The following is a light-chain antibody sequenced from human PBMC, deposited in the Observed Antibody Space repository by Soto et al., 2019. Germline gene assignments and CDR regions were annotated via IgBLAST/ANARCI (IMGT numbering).Light chain of an antibody. CDR3: QRYGSSPLYA. Sequence: EIVLTQSPGTLSLSPGERATFSCRTSQTINTEFLAWYQQRPGLAPRLLINGTSNRATGIPDRFSGSGSGTDFTLTISALEPEDFSVYYCQRYGSSPLYAFGQGTKLEI. V-gene: IGKV3-20*01. CDR2: GTS. CDR1: QTINTEF. J-gene: IGKJ2*01.